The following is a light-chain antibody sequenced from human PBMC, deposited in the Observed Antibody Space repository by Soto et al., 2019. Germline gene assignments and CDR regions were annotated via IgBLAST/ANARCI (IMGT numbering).Light chain of an antibody. CDR3: QQYVSSPPT. CDR2: GAS. V-gene: IGKV3-20*01. J-gene: IGKJ4*01. CDR1: QSVYKNF. Sequence: EIVLTQSPGTLSLSPGERATLSCRASQSVYKNFLAWYQQKPGQAPRLLINGASNRATGIPHRFSGSVSGKDFSRANDRLEPEHFAVYFCQQYVSSPPTFGGGTKAAIK.